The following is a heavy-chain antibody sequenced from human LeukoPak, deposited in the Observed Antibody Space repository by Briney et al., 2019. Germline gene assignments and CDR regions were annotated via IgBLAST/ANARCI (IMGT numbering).Heavy chain of an antibody. Sequence: SQTLSLTCTVSGGSISSGDYYWSWIRQPPGKGLEWIGYIYYSGSTYYNPSLKSRVTISVDTSKNQSSLKLSSVTAADTAVYYCARDYYYGSGTEYYYYGMDVWGKGTTVTVSS. V-gene: IGHV4-30-4*01. D-gene: IGHD3-10*01. CDR1: GGSISSGDYY. J-gene: IGHJ6*04. CDR3: ARDYYYGSGTEYYYYGMDV. CDR2: IYYSGST.